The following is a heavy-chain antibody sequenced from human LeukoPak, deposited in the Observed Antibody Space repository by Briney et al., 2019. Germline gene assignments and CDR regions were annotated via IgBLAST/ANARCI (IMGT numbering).Heavy chain of an antibody. CDR3: ARVPRQGQLPEIHFDY. CDR1: GGSISSYY. CDR2: SYYSGST. Sequence: KPSETLSLTCTVSGGSISSYYWSWIRQPPPQGTGWDGYSYYSGSTNYNPSLKSRVTISVDTSKNQFSLKLSSVTAADTAVYYCARVPRQGQLPEIHFDYWGQGTLVTVSS. D-gene: IGHD2-2*01. V-gene: IGHV4-59*01. J-gene: IGHJ4*02.